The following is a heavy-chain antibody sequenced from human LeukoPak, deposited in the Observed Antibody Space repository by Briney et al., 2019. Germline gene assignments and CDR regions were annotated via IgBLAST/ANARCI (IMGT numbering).Heavy chain of an antibody. CDR1: GFTVSSNY. Sequence: PGGSLRLSCAASGFTVSSNYMSWVRQAPGKGLVWVSRINSDGSDTIYADSVKGRFTISRDNAKNTLYLQMNSLRAEDTAVYYCARGEDRSWYISESLDYWGQGTLVTVSS. D-gene: IGHD6-13*01. CDR2: INSDGSDT. J-gene: IGHJ4*02. V-gene: IGHV3-74*01. CDR3: ARGEDRSWYISESLDY.